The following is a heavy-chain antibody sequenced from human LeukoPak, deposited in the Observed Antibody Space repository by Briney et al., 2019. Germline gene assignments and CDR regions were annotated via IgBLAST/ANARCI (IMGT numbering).Heavy chain of an antibody. J-gene: IGHJ4*02. CDR1: GFTFSSYS. CDR2: ISSSSSYI. V-gene: IGHV3-21*01. D-gene: IGHD5-12*01. Sequence: GESLRLSCAASGFTFSSYSMNWVRQAPGKGLEWVSSISSSSSYIYYADSVKGRFTISRDNAKNSLYLQMNSLRAEDTAVYYCARTRRGSGYCTFDYWGQGTLVAVSS. CDR3: ARTRRGSGYCTFDY.